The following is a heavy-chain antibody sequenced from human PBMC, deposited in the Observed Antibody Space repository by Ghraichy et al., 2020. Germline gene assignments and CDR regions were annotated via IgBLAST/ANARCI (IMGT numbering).Heavy chain of an antibody. CDR2: IYSGGDT. V-gene: IGHV3-66*01. Sequence: GRSLRLSCAASGVTVGNNYMNWVRQAPGKGLEWVSLIYSGGDTRYADSVKGRFIISRDNSKNTLYLQIHSLRVEDTAVYYCARDPPEAGTGTFGWGQGTLVTVSS. CDR1: GVTVGNNY. CDR3: ARDPPEAGTGTFG. D-gene: IGHD6-13*01. J-gene: IGHJ4*02.